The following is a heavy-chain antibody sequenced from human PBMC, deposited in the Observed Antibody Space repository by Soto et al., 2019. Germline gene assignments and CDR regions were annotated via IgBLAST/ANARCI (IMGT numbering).Heavy chain of an antibody. J-gene: IGHJ6*02. CDR3: ATERYSYGRAVYYYYGMDV. CDR2: FDPEDGET. CDR1: GYTLTELS. V-gene: IGHV1-24*01. Sequence: QVQLVQSGAEVKKPGASVKVSCKVSGYTLTELSMHWVRQAPGKGLEWMGGFDPEDGETIYAQKFQGRVTMTEDTSTDTAYMELSSLRSEDTAVYYCATERYSYGRAVYYYYGMDVWGQGTTVTVSS. D-gene: IGHD5-18*01.